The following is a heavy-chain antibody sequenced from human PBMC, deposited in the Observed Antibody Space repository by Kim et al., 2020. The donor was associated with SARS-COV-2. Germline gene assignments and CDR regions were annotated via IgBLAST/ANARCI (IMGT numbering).Heavy chain of an antibody. V-gene: IGHV3-48*02. Sequence: GGSLRLSCAASGFSFSTHSMNWVRLAPGKGLEWISYITSDTRTIRYANSVKGRFTISIDNAKNLVFLQMNSLRDEDTALYYCAISLALRFDSWGQGTQVTVSS. CDR1: GFSFSTHS. J-gene: IGHJ4*02. D-gene: IGHD3-16*02. CDR2: ITSDTRTI. CDR3: AISLALRFDS.